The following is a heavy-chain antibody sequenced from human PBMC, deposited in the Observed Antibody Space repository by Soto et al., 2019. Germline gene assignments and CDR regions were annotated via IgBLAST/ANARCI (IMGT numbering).Heavy chain of an antibody. D-gene: IGHD3-10*01. Sequence: SETLSLTCTVSGGSISSYYWSWIRQPPGKGLEWIGYIYYSGSTNYNPSLKSRVTISVDTSKNQFSLKLSSVTAADTAVYYCVSSLWFGGGPYYMDVWGKGTTVTVSS. CDR2: IYYSGST. CDR1: GGSISSYY. V-gene: IGHV4-59*01. J-gene: IGHJ6*03. CDR3: VSSLWFGGGPYYMDV.